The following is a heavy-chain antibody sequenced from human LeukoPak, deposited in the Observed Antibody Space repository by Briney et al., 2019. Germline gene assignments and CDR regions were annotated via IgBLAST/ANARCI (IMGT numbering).Heavy chain of an antibody. Sequence: GGSLRLSCAASGFTLSSYWMSWVRQAPGKGLEWVANIKQDGSEKYYVDSVKGRFTISRDNAKNSLYLQMNSLRAEDTAVYYCASKKWSPTSFDYWGQGTLVTVSS. CDR3: ASKKWSPTSFDY. J-gene: IGHJ4*02. V-gene: IGHV3-7*01. CDR2: IKQDGSEK. D-gene: IGHD2-15*01. CDR1: GFTLSSYW.